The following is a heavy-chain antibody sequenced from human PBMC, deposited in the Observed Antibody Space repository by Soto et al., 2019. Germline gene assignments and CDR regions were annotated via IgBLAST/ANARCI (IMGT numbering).Heavy chain of an antibody. CDR2: IIPIFGTI. D-gene: IGHD4-4*01. CDR1: GGTFSRYP. J-gene: IGHJ4*02. CDR3: ARPRTVAATKGYDY. V-gene: IGHV1-69*01. Sequence: QVQLVQSGAEVKKVGSSVKVSRKASGGTFSRYPIAWVRQAPGHGLEWMGQIIPIFGTISHAQNFQGRITITADESTSTAYMELSSLRSDDTAVYYCARPRTVAATKGYDYWGQGTLVTVSS.